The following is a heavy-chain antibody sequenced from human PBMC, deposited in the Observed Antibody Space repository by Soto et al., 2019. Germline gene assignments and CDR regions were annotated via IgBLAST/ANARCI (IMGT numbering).Heavy chain of an antibody. Sequence: GGSLRLSCVASGLTFSDYNMNWLRQTPGKGLEWVSSIASRSNYIYYADSLKGRFTVSRDNARNSLYLQVDNLRAEDTAVYYCARNRRIAVEMDVWGQGTTVTVSS. J-gene: IGHJ6*02. CDR2: IASRSNYI. CDR3: ARNRRIAVEMDV. V-gene: IGHV3-21*01. D-gene: IGHD2-21*01. CDR1: GLTFSDYN.